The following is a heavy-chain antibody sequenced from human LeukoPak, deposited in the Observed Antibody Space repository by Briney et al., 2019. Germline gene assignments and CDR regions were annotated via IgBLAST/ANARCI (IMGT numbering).Heavy chain of an antibody. V-gene: IGHV3-30*04. CDR2: ISYDGSNK. CDR3: ARDLPL. Sequence: GGSLRLSCAASGFTFSSYAMHWVRQAPGKGLEWVAVISYDGSNKYYADSVKGRFTISRDNSKNTLYLQMNSLRAEDTAVYYCARDLPLWGQGTLVTVSS. J-gene: IGHJ4*02. CDR1: GFTFSSYA.